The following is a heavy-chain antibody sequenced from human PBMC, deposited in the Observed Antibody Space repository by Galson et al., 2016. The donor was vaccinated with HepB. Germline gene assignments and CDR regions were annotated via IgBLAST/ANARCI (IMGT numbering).Heavy chain of an antibody. J-gene: IGHJ4*02. CDR2: IVSGSRTI. CDR3: ARKGRLIAAAGYFDY. V-gene: IGHV3-48*01. Sequence: SLRLSCAASGFTFSSYSINWVRQAPGKGLEWVSYIVSGSRTIYYAGSVKGRFTISRDNAKNSLYLQMNSLRAEDTAVYYCARKGRLIAAAGYFDYWGQGTLVTVSS. D-gene: IGHD6-13*01. CDR1: GFTFSSYS.